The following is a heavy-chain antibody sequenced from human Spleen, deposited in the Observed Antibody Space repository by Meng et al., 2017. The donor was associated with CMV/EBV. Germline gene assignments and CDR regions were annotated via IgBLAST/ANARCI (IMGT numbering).Heavy chain of an antibody. CDR2: IFTDGST. CDR3: AREGALNFDC. D-gene: IGHD4/OR15-4a*01. CDR1: GFTFSNYA. J-gene: IGHJ4*02. V-gene: IGHV3-23*03. Sequence: GGSLRLSCVASGFTFSNYAMSWVRQAPGKGLQWVSTIFTDGSTFYADSVKGRFTMSRDNSRNTLYLQLNSLRVEDTAVYYCAREGALNFDCWGQGTLVTVSS.